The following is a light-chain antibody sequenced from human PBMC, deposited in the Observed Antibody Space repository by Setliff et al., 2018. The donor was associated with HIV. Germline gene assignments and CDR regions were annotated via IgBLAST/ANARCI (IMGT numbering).Light chain of an antibody. CDR3: CSYASTTSFV. V-gene: IGLV2-23*02. J-gene: IGLJ1*01. Sequence: QSVLTRPASVSGSPGQSLTVSCSGTSSDLGTYESVSWYQHHPGKAPKLIIYEINRRPSGVSNRFSASKSGDTATLTISGLQAEDEADYYCCSYASTTSFVFGTGTKVTVL. CDR2: EIN. CDR1: SSDLGTYES.